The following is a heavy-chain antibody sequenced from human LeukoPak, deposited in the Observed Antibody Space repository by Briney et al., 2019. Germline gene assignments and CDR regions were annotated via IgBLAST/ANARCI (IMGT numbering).Heavy chain of an antibody. CDR3: ANLPIRGSGSYYTDY. CDR1: GFRFSDYY. D-gene: IGHD3-10*01. J-gene: IGHJ4*02. V-gene: IGHV3-11*04. Sequence: GGSLRLSCAASGFRFSDYYMSWIRQAPGKGLEWVSYITSNSGAIYYADSVKGRFTMSRDNAKNSLYLQMNSLRAEDTAAYYCANLPIRGSGSYYTDYWGQGTLVTVSS. CDR2: ITSNSGAI.